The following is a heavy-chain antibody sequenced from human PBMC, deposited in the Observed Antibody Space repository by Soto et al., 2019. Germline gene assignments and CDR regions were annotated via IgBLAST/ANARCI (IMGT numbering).Heavy chain of an antibody. Sequence: ASVKVSCKASGYNFMPYGVNWVRQAPGQGLEWMGWISPWKGNTNYAQSFQGRVTMTTDTSTSTAYMELRSLTSDDTAVYYCARDLDPSGSYYTDYWGPGTLVTVSS. CDR2: ISPWKGNT. CDR1: GYNFMPYG. V-gene: IGHV1-18*04. J-gene: IGHJ4*02. D-gene: IGHD3-10*01. CDR3: ARDLDPSGSYYTDY.